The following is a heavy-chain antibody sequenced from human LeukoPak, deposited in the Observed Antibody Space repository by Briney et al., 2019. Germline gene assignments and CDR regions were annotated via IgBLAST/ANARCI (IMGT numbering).Heavy chain of an antibody. Sequence: SQTLSLTCTVSGGSINSGSYYWTWIRQHPGKGLEWIGYIYYSGSTYYNPSLESRLTISVDTSKNHFSLKLSSVTAADTAVYYCARLGPDVTVGVYFYYYMDVWGKGTTLTVSS. D-gene: IGHD4-11*01. CDR1: GGSINSGSYY. CDR3: ARLGPDVTVGVYFYYYMDV. V-gene: IGHV4-31*03. CDR2: IYYSGST. J-gene: IGHJ6*03.